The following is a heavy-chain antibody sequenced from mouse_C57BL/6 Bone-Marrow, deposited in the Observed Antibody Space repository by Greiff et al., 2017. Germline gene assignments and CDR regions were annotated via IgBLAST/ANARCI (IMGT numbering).Heavy chain of an antibody. CDR2: LDPANGDT. CDR1: GFNIKDDY. CDR3: TRIAY. V-gene: IGHV14-4*01. J-gene: IGHJ3*01. Sequence: VQLKQSGAELVRPGASVKLSCTASGFNIKDDYMHWVKQRPEQGLEWIGWLDPANGDTEYASKFQGKATITVDTSSNTAYLQLSSLTSEDTAVYYCTRIAYWGQGTVVTVSA.